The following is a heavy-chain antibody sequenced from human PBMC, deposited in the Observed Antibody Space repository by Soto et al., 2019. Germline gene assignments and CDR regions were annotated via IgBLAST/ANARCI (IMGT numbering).Heavy chain of an antibody. CDR1: GYTFTGYY. Sequence: ASVKVSCKASGYTFTGYYMHWVRQAPGQGLEWMGWINPNSGGTNYAQKFQGWVTMTRDTSISTAYMELSRLRSDDTAVYYCATHTYYYDSGAFDIWGHGTMVT. D-gene: IGHD3-10*01. V-gene: IGHV1-2*04. CDR3: ATHTYYYDSGAFDI. CDR2: INPNSGGT. J-gene: IGHJ3*02.